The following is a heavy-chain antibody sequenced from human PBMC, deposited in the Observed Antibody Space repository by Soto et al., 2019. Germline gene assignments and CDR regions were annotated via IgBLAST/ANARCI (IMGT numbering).Heavy chain of an antibody. Sequence: EVQLVESGGGLVQPGGSLRLSCAASGFRFTDFWMSWVRQAPGKGLEWVANMNIRGSERHYVAPVEGRFTSSRDNAKNSLYLQLDSLRAEDTAVYCCARDAGGSGWYYWGQGTLVTVSS. J-gene: IGHJ4*02. CDR3: ARDAGGSGWYY. V-gene: IGHV3-7*04. D-gene: IGHD6-19*01. CDR2: MNIRGSER. CDR1: GFRFTDFW.